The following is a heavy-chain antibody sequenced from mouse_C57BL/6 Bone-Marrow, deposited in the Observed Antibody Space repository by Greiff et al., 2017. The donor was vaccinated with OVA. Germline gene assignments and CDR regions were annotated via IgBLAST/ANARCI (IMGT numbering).Heavy chain of an antibody. CDR2: IYPGDGDT. CDR3: ARGGDSSGYTFAY. Sequence: VKLLESGPELVKPGASVKISCKASGYAFSSSWMNWVKQRPGKGLEWIGRIYPGDGDTNYNGKFKGKATLTADKSSSTAYMQLSSLTSEDSAVYFCARGGDSSGYTFAYWGQGTLVTVS. J-gene: IGHJ3*01. V-gene: IGHV1-82*01. D-gene: IGHD3-2*02. CDR1: GYAFSSSW.